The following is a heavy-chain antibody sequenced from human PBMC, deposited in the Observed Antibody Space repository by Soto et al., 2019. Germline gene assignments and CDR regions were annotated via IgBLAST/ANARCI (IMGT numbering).Heavy chain of an antibody. CDR3: ARDGEEGWSDY. J-gene: IGHJ4*02. D-gene: IGHD6-19*01. V-gene: IGHV3-33*01. CDR1: GFTFSSYG. CDR2: IWYDGSNK. Sequence: QVQLVESGGGVVQPGRSLRLSCAASGFTFSSYGMHWVRQAPGKGLEWVAVIWYDGSNKYYADSVKGRFTISRDNSKNTLYLQMNSQRAEDTAVYYCARDGEEGWSDYWGQGTLVTVSS.